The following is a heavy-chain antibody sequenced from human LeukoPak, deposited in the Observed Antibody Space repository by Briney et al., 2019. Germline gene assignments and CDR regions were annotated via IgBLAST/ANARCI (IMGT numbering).Heavy chain of an antibody. V-gene: IGHV3-23*01. D-gene: IGHD6-19*01. CDR3: AKGIYSSGWSYFDY. CDR1: GFTFSYYD. J-gene: IGHJ4*01. CDR2: ITLSGGST. Sequence: GGSLRLSCAASGFTFSYYDMSWVRQAPGKGLEWVASITLSGGSTFYADSVKGRFTISRDNSKNTLYLQMNSLRAEDTAVYYCAKGIYSSGWSYFDYWGHGTLVTVSS.